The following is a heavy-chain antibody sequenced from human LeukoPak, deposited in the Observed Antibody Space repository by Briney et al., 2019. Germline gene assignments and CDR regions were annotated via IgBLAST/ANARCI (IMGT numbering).Heavy chain of an antibody. CDR2: ISTSSSTI. D-gene: IGHD3-22*01. CDR3: ARAQLDSSGTYYFDY. V-gene: IGHV3-48*01. Sequence: GGSLRLSCAASGFTFSSYEMNWVRQAPGKGLEWVSYISTSSSTIYYADSVKGRFTISRDNAKNSLYLQMNSLRAEDTAVYYCARAQLDSSGTYYFDYWGQGTLVTVSS. J-gene: IGHJ4*02. CDR1: GFTFSSYE.